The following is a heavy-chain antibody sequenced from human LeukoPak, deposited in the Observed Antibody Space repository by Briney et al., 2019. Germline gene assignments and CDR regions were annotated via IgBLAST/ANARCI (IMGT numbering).Heavy chain of an antibody. V-gene: IGHV3-23*01. D-gene: IGHD6-19*01. J-gene: IGHJ4*02. Sequence: GGSLRLSCAASGFTFSIYAMSWVRQAPGKGLEWVSAFSGSGGSTYYADSVKGRFTISRDNSKNTLYLQMNSLRAEDTAVYYCAKDLGYSSGWYFDYWGQGTLVTVSS. CDR2: FSGSGGST. CDR1: GFTFSIYA. CDR3: AKDLGYSSGWYFDY.